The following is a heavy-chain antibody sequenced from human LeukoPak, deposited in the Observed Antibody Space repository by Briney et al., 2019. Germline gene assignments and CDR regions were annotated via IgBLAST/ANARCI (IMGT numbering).Heavy chain of an antibody. CDR2: SGSGGTT. CDR1: GFTLSNYA. J-gene: IGHJ4*02. CDR3: AKYCGRPRCFDY. D-gene: IGHD2-21*01. V-gene: IGHV3-23*01. Sequence: PGGSLRLSCAASGFTLSNYAMTWVRQAPGKGLEWVSTSGSGGTTYYADPVKGRFRVSRDNAKDTLYLQMNSLRVDDTAVYYCAKYCGRPRCFDYWGQGTLVTVSS.